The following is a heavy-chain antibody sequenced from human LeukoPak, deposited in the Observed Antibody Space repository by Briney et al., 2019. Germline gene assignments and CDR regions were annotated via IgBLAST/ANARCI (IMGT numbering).Heavy chain of an antibody. J-gene: IGHJ6*03. Sequence: ASVKVSCKASGYTFTSYDINWVRQATGQGLEWMGWMNPNSGNTGYAQKFQGRVTITRNTSISTAYMELSSLRSEDTAVYYCARAPRNIYYYYYMDVWGKGTTVTVSS. CDR2: MNPNSGNT. V-gene: IGHV1-8*03. CDR1: GYTFTSYD. D-gene: IGHD2/OR15-2a*01. CDR3: ARAPRNIYYYYYMDV.